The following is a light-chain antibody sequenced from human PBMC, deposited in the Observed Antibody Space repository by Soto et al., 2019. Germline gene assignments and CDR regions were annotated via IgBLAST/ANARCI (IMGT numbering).Light chain of an antibody. CDR1: QSISNN. CDR3: QQYGSSPT. V-gene: IGKV3-20*01. J-gene: IGKJ5*01. Sequence: EIVMTQSPGTLSVSPGERATLSCRASQSISNNLAWYQQKAGQAPRLLIYGASTRATGIPARFSGSGSGTDFTLTISRLEPEDFAVYYCQQYGSSPTFGEGTRLEI. CDR2: GAS.